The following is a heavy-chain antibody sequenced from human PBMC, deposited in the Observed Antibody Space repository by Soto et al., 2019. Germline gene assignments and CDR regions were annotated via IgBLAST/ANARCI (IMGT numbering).Heavy chain of an antibody. J-gene: IGHJ5*02. V-gene: IGHV4-59*01. D-gene: IGHD4-17*01. Sequence: SETLSLTCTVSGGSISSYYWIWIRQPPGKGLEWIGYIYYSGSTNYNPSLKSRVTISVDTSKNQFSLKLSSVTAADTAVYYCARDNDYGDYRWFDPWGQGTLVTVSS. CDR1: GGSISSYY. CDR2: IYYSGST. CDR3: ARDNDYGDYRWFDP.